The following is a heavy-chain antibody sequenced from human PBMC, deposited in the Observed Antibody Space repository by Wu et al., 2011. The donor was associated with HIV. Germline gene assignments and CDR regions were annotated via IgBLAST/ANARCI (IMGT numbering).Heavy chain of an antibody. Sequence: QVQLVQSGAEVKKPGASARVSCKASGYTFSSYYIHWVRQAPGQGLEWLGIINPTSGTTAYSQKFQGRVTMTRDASTGTVYMDLSSLRSEDTAVYYCARDPSGGVXSWGQGTLVTVSS. CDR3: ARDPSGGVXS. D-gene: IGHD3-10*01. J-gene: IGHJ4*02. CDR1: GYTFSSYY. CDR2: INPTSGTT. V-gene: IGHV1-46*01.